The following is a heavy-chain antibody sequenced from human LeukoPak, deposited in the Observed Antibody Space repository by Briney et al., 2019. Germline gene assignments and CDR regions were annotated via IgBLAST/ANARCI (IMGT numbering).Heavy chain of an antibody. CDR1: GGSISNYY. CDR3: ARDYVDAFDI. Sequence: SETLSLTCTVSGGSISNYYWNWIRQPPGKGLEWIGYIYYSGTTKYNPSLKSRVTISVDTSKNQFSLKLSSVTAADTAVYYCARDYVDAFDIWGQGTMVTVSS. CDR2: IYYSGTT. J-gene: IGHJ3*02. V-gene: IGHV4-59*01. D-gene: IGHD3-16*01.